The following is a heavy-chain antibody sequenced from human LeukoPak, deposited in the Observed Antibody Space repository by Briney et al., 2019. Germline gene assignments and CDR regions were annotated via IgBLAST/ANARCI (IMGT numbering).Heavy chain of an antibody. V-gene: IGHV3-11*04. J-gene: IGHJ4*02. CDR3: ATTRRMYSSGWPGDY. D-gene: IGHD6-19*01. CDR1: GFTFSDYY. Sequence: GGSLRLSCAASGFTFSDYYMSWIRQAPGKGLEWVSYISSSGSTIYYADSVKGRFTISRDNAKNSLYLQMNSLRAEDTAVYYCATTRRMYSSGWPGDYWGQGTLVTVSS. CDR2: ISSSGSTI.